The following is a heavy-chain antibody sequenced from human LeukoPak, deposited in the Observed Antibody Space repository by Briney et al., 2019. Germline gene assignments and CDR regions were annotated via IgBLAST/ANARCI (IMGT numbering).Heavy chain of an antibody. J-gene: IGHJ4*02. CDR2: VGTAGYT. Sequence: GGSLRLSCAASGXTFSSYDMHWVRQATGEGLEWVSAVGTAGYTFYPDSVKGRFTISRENAKNSFYLQMNSLRAGDTAVYYCARESGTTGGYHFDLWGQGTLVTASS. D-gene: IGHD3-3*01. CDR3: ARESGTTGGYHFDL. CDR1: GXTFSSYD. V-gene: IGHV3-13*04.